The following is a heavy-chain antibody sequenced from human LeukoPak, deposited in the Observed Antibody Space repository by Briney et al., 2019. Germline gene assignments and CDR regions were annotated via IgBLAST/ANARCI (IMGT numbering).Heavy chain of an antibody. CDR3: AGGFNWNGHIDS. D-gene: IGHD1-1*01. Sequence: GGSLRLSCAASGFTFSDYYMSWIRQAPGKGLEWVSYISSSGSTIYYADSVKRRFTISRDNGKNTLCLQMNSLRAEDTAVNCCAGGFNWNGHIDSWGQGTLVTVSS. V-gene: IGHV3-11*01. CDR1: GFTFSDYY. J-gene: IGHJ4*02. CDR2: ISSSGSTI.